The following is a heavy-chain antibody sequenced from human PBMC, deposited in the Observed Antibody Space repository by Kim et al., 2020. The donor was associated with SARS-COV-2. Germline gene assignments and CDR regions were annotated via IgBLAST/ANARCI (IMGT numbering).Heavy chain of an antibody. V-gene: IGHV4-31*03. D-gene: IGHD3-22*01. J-gene: IGHJ5*02. CDR2: IHYSGST. Sequence: SETLSLTCTVSGGSISSGGYYWSWIRQHPGKGLEWIGYIHYSGSTYYNPSLKSRLSLSVDTSKNQFSLRLTSVTAADTAVYYCTRDLTYYDTTGYTFDPWGQGTLVTVSS. CDR3: TRDLTYYDTTGYTFDP. CDR1: GGSISSGGYY.